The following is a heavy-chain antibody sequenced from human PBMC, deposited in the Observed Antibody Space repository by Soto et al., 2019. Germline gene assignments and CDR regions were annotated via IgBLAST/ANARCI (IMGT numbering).Heavy chain of an antibody. J-gene: IGHJ6*02. CDR2: IYHSGST. V-gene: IGHV4-4*02. Sequence: SETLSRTCAVSGGSISSSNWWSWVRQPPGKGLEWIGEIYHSGSTNYNPSLKSRVTISVDKSKNQFSLKLSSVTAADTAVYYCARVRYSSSWYGGYSYYYGMDVWGQGTTVTVSS. D-gene: IGHD6-13*01. CDR3: ARVRYSSSWYGGYSYYYGMDV. CDR1: GGSISSSNW.